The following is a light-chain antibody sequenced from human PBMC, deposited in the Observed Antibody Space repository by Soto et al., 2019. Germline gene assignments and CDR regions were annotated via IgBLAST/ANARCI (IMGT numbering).Light chain of an antibody. CDR1: QDLTNY. CDR2: DTT. Sequence: DIQMTQSPTSLDASVGDRVTITCQASQDLTNYLNWYQQKPGEAPKLLIYDTTTLEEGVPTRFSGGGSGTHFTFTINGLQPEDAAIYFCQQYVNLPYTFGQGTKLEFK. CDR3: QQYVNLPYT. J-gene: IGKJ2*01. V-gene: IGKV1-33*01.